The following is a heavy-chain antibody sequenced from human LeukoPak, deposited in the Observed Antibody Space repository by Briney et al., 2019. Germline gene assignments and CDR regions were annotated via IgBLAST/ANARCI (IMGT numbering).Heavy chain of an antibody. CDR1: GGSFSGYY. Sequence: SETLSLTCAVYGGSFSGYYWSWIRQPPGKGLEWIGEIKHSGSTNYNPSLKSRVTISVDTSKNQFSLKLSSVTAADTAVYYCARVSSGWYPYYFDYWGQGTLVTVSS. CDR3: ARVSSGWYPYYFDY. V-gene: IGHV4-34*01. D-gene: IGHD6-19*01. J-gene: IGHJ4*02. CDR2: IKHSGST.